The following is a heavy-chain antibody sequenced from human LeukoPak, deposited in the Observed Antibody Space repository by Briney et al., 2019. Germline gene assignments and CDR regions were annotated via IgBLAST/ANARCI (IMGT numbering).Heavy chain of an antibody. D-gene: IGHD3-3*01. V-gene: IGHV4-59*01. J-gene: IGHJ4*02. CDR2: IYYSGST. Sequence: SETLSLTCTVSGVSISSYYWSWIRQPPGKGLEWIGYIYYSGSTNYNPSLKSRVTISVDTSKNQFSLKLSSVTAADTAVYYCARGYYDFWSGSEYYFDYWGQGTLVTVSS. CDR1: GVSISSYY. CDR3: ARGYYDFWSGSEYYFDY.